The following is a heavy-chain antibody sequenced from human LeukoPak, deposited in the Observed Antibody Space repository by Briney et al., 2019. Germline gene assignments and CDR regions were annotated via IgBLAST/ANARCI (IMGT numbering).Heavy chain of an antibody. CDR2: ISSSSSYI. CDR1: GFTFSSYS. Sequence: PGGSLRLSCAASGFTFSSYSMNWVRQAPGKGLEWVSSISSSSSYIYYADSVKGRFTISRDNAKNSLYLQMNSLRAEDTAVYYCARFHEAYDSSAVVLRVDYGMDVWGQGTTVTVSS. J-gene: IGHJ6*02. V-gene: IGHV3-21*01. D-gene: IGHD3-22*01. CDR3: ARFHEAYDSSAVVLRVDYGMDV.